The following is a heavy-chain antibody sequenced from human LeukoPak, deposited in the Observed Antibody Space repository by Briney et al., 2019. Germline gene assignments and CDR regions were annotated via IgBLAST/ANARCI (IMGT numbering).Heavy chain of an antibody. CDR2: ITHRGSI. CDR1: GGSFSGHF. CDR3: ARALAAAVIN. Sequence: PSEPLSLTCGVFGGSFSGHFYSWIRQSPGKGLEWIGEITHRGSINYNPSLKSRAALSVDTSKNQFSLKLTSVTAADIGVYYCARALAAAVINWGQGTLVTVSS. D-gene: IGHD6-13*01. J-gene: IGHJ1*01. V-gene: IGHV4-34*01.